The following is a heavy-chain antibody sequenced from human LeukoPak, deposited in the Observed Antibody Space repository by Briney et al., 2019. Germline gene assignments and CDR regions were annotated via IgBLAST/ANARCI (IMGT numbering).Heavy chain of an antibody. CDR1: GYTLCSYG. V-gene: IGHV3-23*01. CDR3: VKDEGRRCYGSGSFYS. D-gene: IGHD3-10*01. Sequence: GGSLRLSCAASGYTLCSYGMSWVRQAPGKGREWVSGISGSGGKIYYGDYVKGRFTISRDNFKNRLFLQMNNLRAEHTAIYYCVKDEGRRCYGSGSFYSWGQGTLVTVSP. J-gene: IGHJ5*02. CDR2: ISGSGGKI.